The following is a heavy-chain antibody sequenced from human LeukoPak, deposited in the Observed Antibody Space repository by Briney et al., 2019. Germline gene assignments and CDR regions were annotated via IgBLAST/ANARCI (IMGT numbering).Heavy chain of an antibody. V-gene: IGHV4-59*01. J-gene: IGHJ6*03. CDR3: ARVLPAAAGTSDYYYYMDV. CDR1: GGSISSYY. CDR2: IYYSGST. D-gene: IGHD6-13*01. Sequence: SETLSLTCTVSGGSISSYYWSWIRQPPGKGLEWIGYIYYSGSTNYNPSLKSRVTISVDTSKNQFSLKLSSVTAADTAVYCCARVLPAAAGTSDYYYYMDVWGKGTTVTVSS.